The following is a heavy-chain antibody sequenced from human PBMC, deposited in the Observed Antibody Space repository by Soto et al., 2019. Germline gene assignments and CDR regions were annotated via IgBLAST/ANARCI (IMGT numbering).Heavy chain of an antibody. Sequence: SETLSLTCTVSGGSISSSSYYWGWIRQPPGKGLEWIGSIYYSGSTYYNPSLKSRVTISVDTSKNQFSLKLSSVTAADTAVFYCAGRYSSSWAYYFDYWGQGTLVTVSS. J-gene: IGHJ4*02. CDR2: IYYSGST. D-gene: IGHD6-13*01. V-gene: IGHV4-39*01. CDR3: AGRYSSSWAYYFDY. CDR1: GGSISSSSYY.